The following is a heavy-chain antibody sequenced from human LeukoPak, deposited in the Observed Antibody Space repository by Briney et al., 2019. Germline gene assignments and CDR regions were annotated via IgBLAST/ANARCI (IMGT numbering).Heavy chain of an antibody. Sequence: GGSLRLSCAASGFTFSSYGMHWVRQAPGKGLEWVAVIWYDGGNKYYADSVKGRFTISRDNSKNTLYLQMNSLRAEDTAVYYCAKTEYYYYYMDVWGKGTTVTVSS. CDR2: IWYDGGNK. V-gene: IGHV3-33*06. CDR1: GFTFSSYG. J-gene: IGHJ6*03. CDR3: AKTEYYYYYMDV.